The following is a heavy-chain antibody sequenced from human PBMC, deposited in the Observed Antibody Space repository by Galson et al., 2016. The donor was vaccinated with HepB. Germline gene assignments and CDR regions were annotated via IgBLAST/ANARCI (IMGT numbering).Heavy chain of an antibody. CDR2: ISNSGSTT. V-gene: IGHV3-23*01. J-gene: IGHJ4*02. CDR3: AKEFVATGGVVGDY. Sequence: SLRLSCAASGFTFSTYAMSWVRQAPGKGLEWVSAISNSGSTTYYADSVKGRFTISRDKSKNTLYLQMNSLRVEDTALYYCAKEFVATGGVVGDYWGQGTLLTVSS. D-gene: IGHD2-8*02. CDR1: GFTFSTYA.